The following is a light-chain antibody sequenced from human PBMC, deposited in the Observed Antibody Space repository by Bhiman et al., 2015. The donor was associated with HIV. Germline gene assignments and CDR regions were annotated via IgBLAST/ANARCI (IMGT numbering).Light chain of an antibody. CDR2: DVS. Sequence: QSALTQPASVSGSPGQSITISCVGTSSDIGDYNFVSWYQQHPGKAPKLMIYDVSKRPSGVSNRFSGSKSGNTASLTISGLQAEDEADYYCSSYTSSSTFYVFGTGTKVTVL. CDR1: SSDIGDYNF. CDR3: SSYTSSSTFYV. V-gene: IGLV2-14*01. J-gene: IGLJ1*01.